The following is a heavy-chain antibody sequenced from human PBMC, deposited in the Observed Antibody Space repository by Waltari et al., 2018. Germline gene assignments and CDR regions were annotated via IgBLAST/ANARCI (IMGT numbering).Heavy chain of an antibody. Sequence: QVQLVQSGAEVKKPGSSVKVSCKASGGTFRSYAISGVRQATGQGLEWMGRIIPIFGTANYAQKCQGRVTITADKSTSTAYMELSSLRSEDTAVYYCARVAAYSSSWYGLSWFDPWGQGTLVTVSS. J-gene: IGHJ5*02. V-gene: IGHV1-69*08. CDR1: GGTFRSYA. CDR3: ARVAAYSSSWYGLSWFDP. CDR2: IIPIFGTA. D-gene: IGHD6-13*01.